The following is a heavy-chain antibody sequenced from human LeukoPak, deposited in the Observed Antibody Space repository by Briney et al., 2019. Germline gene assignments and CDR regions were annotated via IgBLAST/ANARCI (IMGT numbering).Heavy chain of an antibody. Sequence: PSETLSLTCSVSGYSISSGYYWGWIRQPPGKGLEWIGSIYHSGSTYYNPSLKSRVTISVDTSKNQFSLKLSSVTAADTAVYYCARLDGSGSYYKGYFDYWGQGTLVTVSS. V-gene: IGHV4-38-2*02. CDR3: ARLDGSGSYYKGYFDY. CDR2: IYHSGST. J-gene: IGHJ4*02. D-gene: IGHD3-10*01. CDR1: GYSISSGYY.